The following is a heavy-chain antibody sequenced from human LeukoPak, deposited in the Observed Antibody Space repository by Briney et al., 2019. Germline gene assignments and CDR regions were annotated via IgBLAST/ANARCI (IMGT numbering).Heavy chain of an antibody. CDR3: ARDSAIFGVVNYYFDY. Sequence: GRSLRLSCAASGLTFSSYGMHWVRQAPGKGLEWVAVIWYDGSNKYFADSVKGRFTISRDNSKNTLYLQMNSLRAEDTAVYYCARDSAIFGVVNYYFDYWGQGTLVTVSS. J-gene: IGHJ4*02. D-gene: IGHD3-3*01. V-gene: IGHV3-33*01. CDR1: GLTFSSYG. CDR2: IWYDGSNK.